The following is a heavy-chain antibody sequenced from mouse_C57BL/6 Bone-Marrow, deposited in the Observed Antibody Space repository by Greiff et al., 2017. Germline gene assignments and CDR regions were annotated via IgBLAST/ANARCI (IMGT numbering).Heavy chain of an antibody. V-gene: IGHV1-69*01. Sequence: QVHVKQPGAELVMPGASVKLSCKASGYTFTSYWMHWVKQRPGQGLEWIGEIDPSDSYTNYNQKFKGQSTLTVDKSSSTAYMQLSSLTSEDSAVYYCARGYGLFDYWGQGTTLTVSS. D-gene: IGHD2-2*01. CDR2: IDPSDSYT. J-gene: IGHJ2*01. CDR1: GYTFTSYW. CDR3: ARGYGLFDY.